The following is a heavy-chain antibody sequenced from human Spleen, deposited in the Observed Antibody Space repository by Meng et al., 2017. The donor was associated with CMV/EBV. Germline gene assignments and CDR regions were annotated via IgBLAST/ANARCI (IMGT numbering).Heavy chain of an antibody. CDR1: GFTFSSCT. CDR3: LLIITVGAVSTDV. D-gene: IGHD3-3*02. J-gene: IGHJ6*02. Sequence: GESLKISCTASGFTFSSCTMNWVRQAPGKGLEWVSSTSSSYSYIYYANSVKGRFTVSRDNAKKSLYLQMNSLRAEDTAVYYCLLIITVGAVSTDVWGQGTTVTVSS. V-gene: IGHV3-21*01. CDR2: TSSSYSYI.